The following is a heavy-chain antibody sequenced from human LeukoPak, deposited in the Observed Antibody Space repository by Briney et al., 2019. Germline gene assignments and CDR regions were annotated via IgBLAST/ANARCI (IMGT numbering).Heavy chain of an antibody. Sequence: GGSLRLSCAASGFTFSSYGMHWVRQAPGKGLEWVAVIWYDGSNKYYADSVKGRFTISRDNSKNTLYLQMNSLRAEDTAVYYCARVALGYYYDSSGYPDYWGQGTLVTVSS. D-gene: IGHD3-22*01. CDR1: GFTFSSYG. V-gene: IGHV3-33*01. J-gene: IGHJ4*02. CDR3: ARVALGYYYDSSGYPDY. CDR2: IWYDGSNK.